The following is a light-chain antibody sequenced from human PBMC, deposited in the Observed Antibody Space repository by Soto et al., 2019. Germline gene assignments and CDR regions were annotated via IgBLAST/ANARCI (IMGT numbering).Light chain of an antibody. J-gene: IGKJ4*01. CDR3: QQYST. CDR2: WES. Sequence: DIVMTQSPDSLAVSLGERATINCKSSQSVLYSSNNKNYLAWYQQKPGQHPKLLIYWESTRESGVPDRFSGSGSGTDFTLTISSLQAEDVAVYYCQQYSTFGGGTKVEIK. V-gene: IGKV4-1*01. CDR1: QSVLYSSNNKNY.